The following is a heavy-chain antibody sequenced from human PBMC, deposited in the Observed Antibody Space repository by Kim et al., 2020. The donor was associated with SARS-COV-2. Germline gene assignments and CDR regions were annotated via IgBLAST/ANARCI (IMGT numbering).Heavy chain of an antibody. J-gene: IGHJ4*02. D-gene: IGHD2-2*01. CDR3: ASLPPHACSSTSCNDY. CDR1: GFTFSSYS. CDR2: ISSSSSYI. V-gene: IGHV3-21*01. Sequence: GGSLRLSCAASGFTFSSYSMNWVRQAPGKGLEWVSSISSSSSYIYYADSVKGRFTISRDNAKNSLYLQMNSLRAEDTAVYYCASLPPHACSSTSCNDYWGQGTLVTVSS.